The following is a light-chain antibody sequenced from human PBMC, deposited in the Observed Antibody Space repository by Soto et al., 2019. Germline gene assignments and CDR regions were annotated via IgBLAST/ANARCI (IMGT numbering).Light chain of an antibody. CDR1: SSNIGSNI. J-gene: IGLJ2*01. CDR3: SAWDGSLNAIL. CDR2: NND. V-gene: IGLV1-44*01. Sequence: QSVLSQPPSASGTPGQRVTISCSGRSSNIGSNIVNWYQQLPGTAPKLLIYNNDRRPSGVPERFSGSKSGTSASLAISGLQSEDEADYYCSAWDGSLNAILFGGGTKLTVL.